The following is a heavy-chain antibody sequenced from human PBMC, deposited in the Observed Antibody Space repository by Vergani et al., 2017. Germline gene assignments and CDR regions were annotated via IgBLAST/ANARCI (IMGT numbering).Heavy chain of an antibody. J-gene: IGHJ6*02. CDR1: GYTFTGYY. V-gene: IGHV1-2*02. Sequence: QVQLVQSGAEVKKPGASVEVSCKASGYTFTGYYMHWVRQAPGQGLEWMGWINPNSGGTNYAQKFQGRVTMTRDTSISKAYMELSRLRLDDTAVYYCARDGGSRPGGXGSRLYYYYYGMDVWGQGTTVTVSS. CDR2: INPNSGGT. CDR3: ARDGGSRPGGXGSRLYYYYYGMDV. D-gene: IGHD3-10*01.